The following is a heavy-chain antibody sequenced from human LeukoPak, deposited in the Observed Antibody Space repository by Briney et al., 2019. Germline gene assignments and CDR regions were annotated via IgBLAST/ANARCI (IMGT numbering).Heavy chain of an antibody. V-gene: IGHV4-39*01. D-gene: IGHD5-18*01. CDR1: GGSISRSSYY. J-gene: IGHJ4*02. Sequence: SETLSLTCTVSGGSISRSSYYWGWIHQPPGKGLEWIGSIYYSGSTYYNSSLKSRVTISVDTSKNQFSLKLSSVTAADTAVYYCARLSGYSYGLVDYWGQGTLVTVSS. CDR2: IYYSGST. CDR3: ARLSGYSYGLVDY.